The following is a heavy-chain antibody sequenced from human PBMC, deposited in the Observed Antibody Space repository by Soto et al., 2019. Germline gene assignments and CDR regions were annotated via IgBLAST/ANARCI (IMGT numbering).Heavy chain of an antibody. D-gene: IGHD3-3*01. CDR1: GGSISSSSYY. CDR3: ARRPTRVVISWFDP. V-gene: IGHV4-39*01. Sequence: SETLSLTCTVSGGSISSSSYYWGWIRQPPGKGLEWIGSIYYSGSTYYNPSLKSRVTISVDTSKNQFSLKLSSVTAADTAVYYCARRPTRVVISWFDPWGQGTLVTVSS. J-gene: IGHJ5*02. CDR2: IYYSGST.